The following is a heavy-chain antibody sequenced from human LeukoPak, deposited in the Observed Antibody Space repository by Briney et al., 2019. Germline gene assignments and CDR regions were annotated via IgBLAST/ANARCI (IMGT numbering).Heavy chain of an antibody. V-gene: IGHV1-8*02. CDR3: ARGRWLQFADALDI. CDR1: GYTFTGYY. CDR2: MNPNSGQT. J-gene: IGHJ3*02. D-gene: IGHD5-24*01. Sequence: ASVKVSCKASGYTFTGYYMHWVRQAPGQGLEWVGWMNPNSGQTDYAQKLQGRVTMTRNTSISTAYMELSSLRSEDTAIYYCARGRWLQFADALDIWGQGTMVTVSS.